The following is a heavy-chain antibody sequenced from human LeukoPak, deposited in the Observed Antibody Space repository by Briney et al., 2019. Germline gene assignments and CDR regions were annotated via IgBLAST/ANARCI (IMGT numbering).Heavy chain of an antibody. CDR2: MNPNSGNT. CDR3: ARDRGTVGRYYYYYYMDV. Sequence: GASVKVSCKASGYTFTSYDINWMRQAPGQGLEWVGWMNPNSGNTGYAQTFQGKLTMTRNTSIKTAYMELSSLRSEDTAVYYCARDRGTVGRYYYYYYMDVWGKGTTVTISS. D-gene: IGHD4-23*01. CDR1: GYTFTSYD. V-gene: IGHV1-8*01. J-gene: IGHJ6*03.